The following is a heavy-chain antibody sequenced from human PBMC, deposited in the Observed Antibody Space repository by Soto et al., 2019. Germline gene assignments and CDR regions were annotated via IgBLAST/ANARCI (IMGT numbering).Heavy chain of an antibody. CDR3: ARGVPAARTPFDY. CDR1: GGTFSGYY. D-gene: IGHD2-2*01. J-gene: IGHJ4*02. Sequence: SESLAITCAVYGGTFSGYYWGWIRQPPGKGLEWIGEINHSGSTNYNPSLKSRVTISVDTSKNQFSLKLSSVTAADTAVYYCARGVPAARTPFDYWGQGTLVTVSS. CDR2: INHSGST. V-gene: IGHV4-34*01.